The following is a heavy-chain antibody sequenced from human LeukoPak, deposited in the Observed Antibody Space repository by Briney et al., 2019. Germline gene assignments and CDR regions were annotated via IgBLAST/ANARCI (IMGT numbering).Heavy chain of an antibody. CDR3: ARQYVRGWYAY. V-gene: IGHV4-34*01. Sequence: SETLSLTCAVYGGSFSGYYWSWIRQPPGKGLEWIGEINHSGSTNYNPSLKSRVTISVDTSKNQFSLKLSSVTAADTAVYYCARQYVRGWYAYWGQGTLVTVSS. CDR2: INHSGST. CDR1: GGSFSGYY. J-gene: IGHJ4*02. D-gene: IGHD6-19*01.